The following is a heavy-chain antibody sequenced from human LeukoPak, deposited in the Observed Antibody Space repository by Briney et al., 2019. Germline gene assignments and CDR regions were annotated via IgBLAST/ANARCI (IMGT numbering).Heavy chain of an antibody. Sequence: SETLSLTCSVSGDSISSYYWSRIRQPPGKGLEWIGCVHYSGSTNYNPSLESRLTISVDTSWNQFSLKLTSVTAADTAVYYCAKSRGGTTIYAFDDWGQGILVTVSS. D-gene: IGHD1-7*01. CDR1: GDSISSYY. CDR3: AKSRGGTTIYAFDD. CDR2: VHYSGST. J-gene: IGHJ4*02. V-gene: IGHV4-59*08.